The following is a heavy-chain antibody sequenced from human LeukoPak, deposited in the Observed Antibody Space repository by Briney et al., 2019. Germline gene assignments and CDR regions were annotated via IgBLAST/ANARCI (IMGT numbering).Heavy chain of an antibody. CDR3: ARYSSSWNFDY. CDR1: GGSISSSSYY. D-gene: IGHD6-13*01. V-gene: IGHV4-39*01. Sequence: PSETLSLTCPVSGGSISSSSYYWGWIRQPPGKGLEWIGSIYYSGSTYYNPSLKSRVTISVDTSKNPFSLKLSSVTAADTAVYYCARYSSSWNFDYWGQGTLVTVSS. J-gene: IGHJ4*02. CDR2: IYYSGST.